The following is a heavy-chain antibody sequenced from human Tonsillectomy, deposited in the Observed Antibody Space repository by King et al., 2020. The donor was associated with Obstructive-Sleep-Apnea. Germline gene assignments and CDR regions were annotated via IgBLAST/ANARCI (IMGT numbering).Heavy chain of an antibody. CDR1: GGPFNGFY. V-gene: IGHV4-34*01. CDR3: AGADLPTSFFFDY. D-gene: IGHD3/OR15-3a*01. CDR2: IHHRGST. Sequence: QVQLQQWGAGLLKPSETLSLTCAVYGGPFNGFYWNCIRQSPGKGLEWIGEIHHRGSTNYNPSLKSRVTISVDTSKNQFSLKLSSVTSADTAVYYCAGADLPTSFFFDYWGQGTLVTVSS. J-gene: IGHJ4*02.